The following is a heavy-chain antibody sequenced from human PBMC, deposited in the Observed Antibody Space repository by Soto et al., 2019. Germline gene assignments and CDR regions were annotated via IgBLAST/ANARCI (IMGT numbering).Heavy chain of an antibody. D-gene: IGHD5-12*01. CDR1: GFTFSDYY. Sequence: GGSLRLSCAASGFTFSDYYMSWIRQAPGKGLEWVSYISSSGSTIYYADSVKGRFTISRDNAKNSLYLQMNSLRAEDTAVYYCARDEYLEWLRSDETHFDYWGQGTLVTVSS. V-gene: IGHV3-11*01. CDR3: ARDEYLEWLRSDETHFDY. CDR2: ISSSGSTI. J-gene: IGHJ4*02.